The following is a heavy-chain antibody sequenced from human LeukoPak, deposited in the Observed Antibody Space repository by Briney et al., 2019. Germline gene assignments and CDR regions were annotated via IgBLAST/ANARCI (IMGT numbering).Heavy chain of an antibody. CDR2: ISSSGSTI. V-gene: IGHV3-48*03. J-gene: IGHJ5*02. CDR3: ARDCYQVRRVTRRNCFDT. D-gene: IGHD3-10*01. CDR1: GFTFSIYN. Sequence: GGSLRHSRAASGFTFSIYNVKRGPQAPGKGLEWVSYISSSGSTIYYADSVKGRFTISRDNARNSLYLQMNSLRAEDTAVYYCARDCYQVRRVTRRNCFDTWGRGTLVTVSS.